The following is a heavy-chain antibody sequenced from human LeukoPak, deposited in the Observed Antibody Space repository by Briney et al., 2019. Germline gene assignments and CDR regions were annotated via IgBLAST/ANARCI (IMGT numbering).Heavy chain of an antibody. J-gene: IGHJ4*02. CDR1: GGTFSSYA. D-gene: IGHD2-15*01. CDR3: ARAPCSGGSCYSLEFDY. CDR2: IIPIFGTA. V-gene: IGHV1-69*05. Sequence: SVKVSCKASGGTFSSYAISWVRQAPGQGLEWMGRIIPIFGTANYAQKFQGRVTITTDESTSTAYMELSSLRSEDTAVYYCARAPCSGGSCYSLEFDYWGRGTLVTVSS.